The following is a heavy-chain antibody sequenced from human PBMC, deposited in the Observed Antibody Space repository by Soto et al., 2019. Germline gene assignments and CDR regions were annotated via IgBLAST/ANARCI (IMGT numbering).Heavy chain of an antibody. CDR3: ARGSDSSGYYHGDWFDP. CDR2: INHSGST. CDR1: GGSISSYY. D-gene: IGHD3-22*01. J-gene: IGHJ5*02. V-gene: IGHV4-34*01. Sequence: TSETLSLTFTVSGGSISSYYWSWIRQPPGKGLAWIGEINHSGSTNYQPSLKSRVTISVDTSKNQFSLKLSSVTAADTAVYFCARGSDSSGYYHGDWFDPWGQGTLVTVSS.